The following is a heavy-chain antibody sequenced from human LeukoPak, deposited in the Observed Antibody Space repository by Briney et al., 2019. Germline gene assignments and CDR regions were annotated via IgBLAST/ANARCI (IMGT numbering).Heavy chain of an antibody. CDR3: AKVPGIAAAGDYYYGMDV. CDR2: ISGSGGST. Sequence: GGSLRLSCAASGFTFSSYAMSWVRQAPGKGLEWVSAISGSGGSTYYADSVKGRFTISRDNSKNTLYLQMNSLRAEDTAVYYCAKVPGIAAAGDYYYGMDVWGQGTTVTVSS. D-gene: IGHD6-13*01. J-gene: IGHJ6*02. V-gene: IGHV3-23*01. CDR1: GFTFSSYA.